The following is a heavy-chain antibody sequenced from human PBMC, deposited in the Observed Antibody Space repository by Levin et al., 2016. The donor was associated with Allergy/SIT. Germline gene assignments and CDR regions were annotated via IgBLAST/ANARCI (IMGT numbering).Heavy chain of an antibody. CDR2: ISSSGSTI. CDR3: ARDPNDSSGSTVWFDP. J-gene: IGHJ5*02. Sequence: VRQMPGKGLEWVSYISSSGSTIYYADSVKGRFTISRDNAKNSLYLQMNSLRAEDTAVYYCARDPNDSSGSTVWFDPWGQGTLVTVSS. V-gene: IGHV3-11*01. D-gene: IGHD3-22*01.